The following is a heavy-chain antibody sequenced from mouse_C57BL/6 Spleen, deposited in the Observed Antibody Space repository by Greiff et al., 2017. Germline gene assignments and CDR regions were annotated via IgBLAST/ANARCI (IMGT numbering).Heavy chain of an antibody. CDR3: ARRDGNWYLDV. CDR1: GFTFSDYG. J-gene: IGHJ1*03. CDR2: ISSGSSTN. D-gene: IGHD3-3*01. V-gene: IGHV5-17*01. Sequence: EVQRVESGGGLVKPGGSLKLSCAASGFTFSDYGMHWVRQAPEKGLEWVAYISSGSSTNYYADTVKGRFTISRDNAKNTLFLQMTSLRSEDTAMYYGARRDGNWYLDVWGTGTTVTVSS.